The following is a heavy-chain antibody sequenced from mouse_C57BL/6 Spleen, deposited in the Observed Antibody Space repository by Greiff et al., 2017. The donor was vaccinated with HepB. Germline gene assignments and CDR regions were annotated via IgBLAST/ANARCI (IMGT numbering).Heavy chain of an antibody. J-gene: IGHJ3*01. CDR2: IDPSDSYT. CDR3: ARKADYYGSPWFAY. Sequence: VQLQQPGAELVMPGASVKLSCKASGYTFTSYWMHWVKQRPGQGLEWIGEIDPSDSYTNYNQKFKGKSTLTVDKSSSTAYMQLSSLTSEDSAVYYCARKADYYGSPWFAYWGQGTLVTVSA. CDR1: GYTFTSYW. D-gene: IGHD1-1*01. V-gene: IGHV1-69*01.